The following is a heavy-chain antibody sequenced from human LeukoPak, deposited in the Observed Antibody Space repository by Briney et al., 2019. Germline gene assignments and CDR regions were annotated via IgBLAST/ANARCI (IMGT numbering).Heavy chain of an antibody. CDR2: ILYDGSNK. J-gene: IGHJ4*02. Sequence: GGSLRLSCAASGFTFSSYGMHWVRQAPGKGLEWVAVILYDGSNKYYADSVKGRFTISRDNSKNTLYLQMSSLRAEDTAVYYCAKEGVSASIDYWGQGTLVTVSS. V-gene: IGHV3-30*18. CDR3: AKEGVSASIDY. CDR1: GFTFSSYG. D-gene: IGHD2-8*01.